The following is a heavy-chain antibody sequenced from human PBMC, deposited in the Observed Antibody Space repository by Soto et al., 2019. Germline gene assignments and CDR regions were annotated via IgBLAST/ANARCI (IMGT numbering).Heavy chain of an antibody. J-gene: IGHJ4*02. D-gene: IGHD2-15*01. CDR2: ISATGGST. V-gene: IGHV3-23*01. Sequence: PGGSLRLSCAASGFTFGIYAMTWVRQAPGKGLEWVSTISATGGSTFYADSVKGRFTISRDNPKNTLYLQMNSLRAEDTAIYYCAKDLSSYYYFDFWGQGTLVTVSS. CDR3: AKDLSSYYYFDF. CDR1: GFTFGIYA.